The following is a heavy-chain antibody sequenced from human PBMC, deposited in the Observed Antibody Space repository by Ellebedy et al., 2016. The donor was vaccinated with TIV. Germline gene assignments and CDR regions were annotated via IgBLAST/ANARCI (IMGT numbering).Heavy chain of an antibody. J-gene: IGHJ3*01. CDR3: ARGGYCSSTSCAPADAFDV. Sequence: GESLKISCAASGFPFSTYVMHWVRQAPGKGLEWAAVIWSDGSSKYYADSVKGRFTIPGDSSKNTVYPQMTSLLADDTAVYYRARGGYCSSTSCAPADAFDVWGPGTEVTISS. CDR2: IWSDGSSK. V-gene: IGHV3-33*01. D-gene: IGHD2-2*01. CDR1: GFPFSTYV.